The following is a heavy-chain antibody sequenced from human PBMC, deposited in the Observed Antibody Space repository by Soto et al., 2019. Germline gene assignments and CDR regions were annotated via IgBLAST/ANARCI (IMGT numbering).Heavy chain of an antibody. CDR3: ARRGRTLPHYSYCMDV. V-gene: IGHV3-23*01. J-gene: IGHJ6*03. CDR1: GFTFSSYV. CDR2: ISNSGSNR. Sequence: ELQLLEYGGGLVQPGGSLRLSCAASGFTFSSYVMSWVRQAPGKGLEWVSSISNSGSNRYYAESVKGRVTISRDNSNNTLYLQMNSLRAEDTALYYCARRGRTLPHYSYCMDVWGKGTTVAVSS.